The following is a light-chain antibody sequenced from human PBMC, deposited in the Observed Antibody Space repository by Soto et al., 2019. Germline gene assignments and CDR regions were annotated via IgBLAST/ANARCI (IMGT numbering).Light chain of an antibody. J-gene: IGKJ5*01. Sequence: EIVLPQSPGTLSLSPGGRSTLSCRASQSVSRRLAWYQHRPGQSPRLLIYGASSRATGIPDRFSGSGSGTDFTLTISRLEPEDFAVYYCQQYGSSITFGQGTRLEIK. V-gene: IGKV3-20*01. CDR1: QSVSRR. CDR3: QQYGSSIT. CDR2: GAS.